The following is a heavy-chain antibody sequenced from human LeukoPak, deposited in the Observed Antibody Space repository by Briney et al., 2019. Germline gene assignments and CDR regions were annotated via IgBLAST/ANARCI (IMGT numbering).Heavy chain of an antibody. J-gene: IGHJ4*02. Sequence: GASVKVSCKASGYTFTSYDINWVRQATGQGLEWMGWMNPNSGNTGYAQKFQGRVTMTRNTSISTAYMELSSLRSEDTAVYYCTRVVDIVATSDFDYWGQGTLVTVSS. CDR1: GYTFTSYD. CDR3: TRVVDIVATSDFDY. V-gene: IGHV1-8*01. CDR2: MNPNSGNT. D-gene: IGHD5-12*01.